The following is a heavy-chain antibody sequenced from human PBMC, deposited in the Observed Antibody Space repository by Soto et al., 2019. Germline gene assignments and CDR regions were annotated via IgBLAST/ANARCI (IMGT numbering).Heavy chain of an antibody. CDR3: ARDRQNYGTFDY. D-gene: IGHD1-7*01. CDR1: GYTFGTYG. J-gene: IGHJ4*02. V-gene: IGHV1-18*01. Sequence: QVQLVQSGGEVKKPGASVKVSCKAAGYTFGTYGISWVRRAPGHGLEWMGWISGHNGVTNNARKFQDRVTMTTDTSTSTAYMELRSLRSDDTAMYYCARDRQNYGTFDYWGQGTLVTVSS. CDR2: ISGHNGVT.